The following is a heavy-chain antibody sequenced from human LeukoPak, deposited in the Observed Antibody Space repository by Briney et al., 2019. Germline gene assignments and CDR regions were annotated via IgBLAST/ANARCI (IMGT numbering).Heavy chain of an antibody. CDR1: GGSISNYY. Sequence: PSETLSLTCILSGGSISNYYWSWIRQPPGKGLEWIGYISYSGSTNYNPSLKSRVTISVDTSKNQFSLRLSSVTAADTAVYYCARYHQLIQNWYFDLWGRGTLVTVSS. CDR3: ARYHQLIQNWYFDL. V-gene: IGHV4-59*08. J-gene: IGHJ2*01. D-gene: IGHD1-1*01. CDR2: ISYSGST.